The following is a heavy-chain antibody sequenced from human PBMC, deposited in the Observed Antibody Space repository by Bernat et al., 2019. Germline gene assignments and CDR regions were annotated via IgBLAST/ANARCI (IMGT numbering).Heavy chain of an antibody. CDR2: IYTSGST. CDR3: AGSPGRRTGINWFDH. J-gene: IGHJ5*02. V-gene: IGHV4-61*02. Sequence: QVQLQESGPGLVKPSQTLSLTCTVSGGSISSGSYYWSWIRQPAGKGLEWIGRIYTSGSTNYNPSLKSRVTISVDKTKNQFSLKLSSVTAADTAVYYCAGSPGRRTGINWFDHWGQGTLVTVSS. D-gene: IGHD1-1*01. CDR1: GGSISSGSYY.